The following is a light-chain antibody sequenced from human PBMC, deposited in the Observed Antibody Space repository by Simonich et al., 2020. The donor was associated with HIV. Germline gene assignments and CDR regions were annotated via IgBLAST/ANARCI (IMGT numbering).Light chain of an antibody. V-gene: IGKV1-12*01. CDR2: AAT. CDR1: QGIINW. J-gene: IGKJ3*01. Sequence: DIQMTQSPSSVSASVGDRVTITCRASQGIINWLAWYQQKPGKAPKLLIYAATTLQRGVPSRFSGSGSGTEFTLTISSLQPEDFATYYCQHLNSFPLTFGPGTKVDIK. CDR3: QHLNSFPLT.